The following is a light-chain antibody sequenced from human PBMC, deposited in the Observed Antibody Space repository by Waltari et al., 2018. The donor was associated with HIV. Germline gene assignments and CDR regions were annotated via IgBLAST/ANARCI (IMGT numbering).Light chain of an antibody. Sequence: IVMTQSPATLSVSPVERATLSCRDSQSVSNKLAWYQQKPGQAPRLLMYDGSTRVTGIPSRFSGRGSGTDFTLTSSSRQSGDFEIYYCQQYNNWLTFGGGTKVEIK. J-gene: IGKJ4*01. CDR2: DGS. CDR3: QQYNNWLT. CDR1: QSVSNK. V-gene: IGKV3-15*01.